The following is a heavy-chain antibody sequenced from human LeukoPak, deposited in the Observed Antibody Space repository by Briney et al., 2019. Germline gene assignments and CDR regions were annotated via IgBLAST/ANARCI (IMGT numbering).Heavy chain of an antibody. V-gene: IGHV1-69*13. CDR3: ARTIPGGSPDYYYGMDV. CDR2: IIPIFGTA. Sequence: ASVKVSCKASGGTFSSYAISWVRQAPGQGLEWMGGIIPIFGTANYAQKFQGRVTITADESTSTAYMELSSLRSEDTAVYYCARTIPGGSPDYYYGMDVWGQGTTVTVSS. D-gene: IGHD1-26*01. CDR1: GGTFSSYA. J-gene: IGHJ6*02.